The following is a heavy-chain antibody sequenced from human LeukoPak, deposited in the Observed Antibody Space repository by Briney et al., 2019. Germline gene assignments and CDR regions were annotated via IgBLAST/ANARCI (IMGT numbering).Heavy chain of an antibody. Sequence: PGGSLRRTCAASGFTFSDYYMFWIRQAPGKGLEWVSYISSSGSTIYYADSVKGRFTISRDNAKNSLSLHMNSLRGEDTAVYYCAIVDDFWSGYYTFDYWGQGTLVIVSS. CDR2: ISSSGSTI. J-gene: IGHJ4*02. CDR1: GFTFSDYY. D-gene: IGHD3-3*01. CDR3: AIVDDFWSGYYTFDY. V-gene: IGHV3-11*04.